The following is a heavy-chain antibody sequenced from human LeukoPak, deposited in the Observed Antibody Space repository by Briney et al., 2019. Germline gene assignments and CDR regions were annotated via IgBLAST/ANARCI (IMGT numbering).Heavy chain of an antibody. CDR1: GGSISSYY. CDR2: IYYSGST. J-gene: IGHJ4*02. Sequence: PSETLSLTCTVSGGSISSYYWSWIRQPPGKGLEWIGYIYYSGSTNYNPSLKSRVTISVDTSKNQFSLKLSSVTAADTAVYYCAREVWGHYFDYWGQGTLVTVSS. V-gene: IGHV4-59*01. CDR3: AREVWGHYFDY. D-gene: IGHD7-27*01.